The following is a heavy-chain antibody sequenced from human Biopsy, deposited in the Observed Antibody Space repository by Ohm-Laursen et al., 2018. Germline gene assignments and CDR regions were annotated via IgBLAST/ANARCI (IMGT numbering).Heavy chain of an antibody. V-gene: IGHV4-59*01. CDR3: ARTPRDSFWSGSYKRGLWFDP. D-gene: IGHD3-3*01. CDR2: VYNGGIT. Sequence: SGTLSLTCSVSGGSIISYYWTWIRQPPGKGLEWIGHVYNGGITNYNPSLKSRVTISKDTSKNQFSLQVNSVTAADTAVYYCARTPRDSFWSGSYKRGLWFDPWGRGTLVIVSS. CDR1: GGSIISYY. J-gene: IGHJ5*02.